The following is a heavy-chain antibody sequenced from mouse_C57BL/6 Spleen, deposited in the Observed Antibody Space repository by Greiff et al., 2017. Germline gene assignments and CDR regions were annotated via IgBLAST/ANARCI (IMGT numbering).Heavy chain of an antibody. CDR2: IRYDGGN. D-gene: IGHD1-1*01. CDR1: GYSITSGYY. J-gene: IGHJ2*01. V-gene: IGHV3-6*01. Sequence: EVKLQESGPGLVKPSPSLSLTCSVTGYSITSGYYWNWIRQFPGNKLEWMGFIRYDGGNNYNPSLKNRTSITRDTSKNQFFLKLNSVTTEDTATYYCAREGYYGSSYVPDYWGQGTTLTVSS. CDR3: AREGYYGSSYVPDY.